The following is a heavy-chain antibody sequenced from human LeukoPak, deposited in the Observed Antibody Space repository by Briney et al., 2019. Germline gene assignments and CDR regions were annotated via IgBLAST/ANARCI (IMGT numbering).Heavy chain of an antibody. D-gene: IGHD3-10*02. CDR2: INHSGST. J-gene: IGHJ4*02. CDR1: GGSFSGYY. V-gene: IGHV4-34*01. CDR3: ARVMLYYFDY. Sequence: SETLSLTCAVYGGSFSGYYWSWIRQPPGKGLEWIGEINHSGSTNYNPSLKSRVTISVDTSKNQFSLKLSSVTAADTAVYYCARVMLYYFDYWGQGTLVTVSS.